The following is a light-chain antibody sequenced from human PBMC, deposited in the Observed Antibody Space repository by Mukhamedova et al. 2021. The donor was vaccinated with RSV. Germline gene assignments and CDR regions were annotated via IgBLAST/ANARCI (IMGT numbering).Light chain of an antibody. CDR3: QQYGRSPTT. V-gene: IGKV3-20*01. J-gene: IGKJ1*01. Sequence: EYMGTLSCRASQSVDSNFLAWYQQKPGQAPRLLIYGTFNRATGIPDRFSGSGSGTDFVLSISRLEPGDVAVYYCQQYGRSPTTFGQGTK. CDR1: QSVDSNF. CDR2: GTF.